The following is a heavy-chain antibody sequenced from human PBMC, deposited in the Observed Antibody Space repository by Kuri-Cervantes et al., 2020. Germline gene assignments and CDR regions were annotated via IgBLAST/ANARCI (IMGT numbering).Heavy chain of an antibody. J-gene: IGHJ3*02. CDR1: GYTFTGYY. V-gene: IGHV1-2*04. CDR3: ATTVHYYYDTSGPDVFDI. Sequence: ASVKVSCKASGYTFTGYYIHWVRQAPGQGLEWMGWINPNSGTTNYAQKFQGWVTMTRDTSIDTAYMELNRLRSDDTAVYYCATTVHYYYDTSGPDVFDIWGQGTMVTVSS. CDR2: INPNSGTT. D-gene: IGHD3-22*01.